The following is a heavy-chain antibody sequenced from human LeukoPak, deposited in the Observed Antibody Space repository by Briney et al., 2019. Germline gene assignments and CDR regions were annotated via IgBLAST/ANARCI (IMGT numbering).Heavy chain of an antibody. CDR3: ARDRGTTSSAGYYFDY. CDR2: IWYDGSEK. J-gene: IGHJ4*02. Sequence: GGSLRLSCAASGFTFSQFGMHWVRQAPGKGLEWVAIIWYDGSEKFYGDSVKGRFTISRDNSKNTLYLQMNSLRAEDTAVYYCARDRGTTSSAGYYFDYWGQGTLVTVSS. CDR1: GFTFSQFG. D-gene: IGHD6-6*01. V-gene: IGHV3-33*01.